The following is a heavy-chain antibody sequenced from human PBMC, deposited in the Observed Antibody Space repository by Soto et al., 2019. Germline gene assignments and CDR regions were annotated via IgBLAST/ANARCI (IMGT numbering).Heavy chain of an antibody. D-gene: IGHD2-15*01. V-gene: IGHV4-4*02. CDR2: IYHSGST. CDR3: AERGGVAATRGYYYNGMAV. J-gene: IGHJ6*02. CDR1: GGSISSSNW. Sequence: QVQLQESGPGLVKPSGTLSLTCAVSGGSISSSNWWSWVRQPPGKGLEWIGEIYHSGSTNYNPSLKSGVTTQVEKSKNLSPRRRSSVTAADAAVYYCAERGGVAATRGYYYNGMAVWGQGTTVAV.